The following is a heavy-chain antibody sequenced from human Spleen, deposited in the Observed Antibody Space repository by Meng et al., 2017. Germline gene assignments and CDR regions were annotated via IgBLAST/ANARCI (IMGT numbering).Heavy chain of an antibody. CDR3: VKHSSDWSLDS. D-gene: IGHD6-19*01. CDR2: ISAYNGNT. V-gene: IGHV1-18*01. CDR1: GYTFTAHG. J-gene: IGHJ4*02. Sequence: QVQLVQSGAEVKKPWASVKVSCKASGYTFTAHGISWVRQAPGQGLEWMGWISAYNGNTNYGQKFQGRVIMTTDTSTGTAYIEVRSLRSDDSALYYCVKHSSDWSLDSWGQGTLVTVSS.